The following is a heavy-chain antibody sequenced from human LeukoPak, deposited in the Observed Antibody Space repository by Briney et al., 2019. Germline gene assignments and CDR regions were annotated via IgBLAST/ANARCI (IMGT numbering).Heavy chain of an antibody. J-gene: IGHJ4*02. V-gene: IGHV1-18*01. D-gene: IGHD2-2*01. CDR1: GYTLTSYG. CDR3: ARWAVVPAAIDFDY. CDR2: ISAYNGNT. Sequence: ASVKVSCKASGYTLTSYGISWVRQAPGQGLEWVGWISAYNGNTNYAQKLQGRVTMTTDTSTSTAYMELRSLRSDDTAVYYCARWAVVPAAIDFDYWGQGTLVTVSS.